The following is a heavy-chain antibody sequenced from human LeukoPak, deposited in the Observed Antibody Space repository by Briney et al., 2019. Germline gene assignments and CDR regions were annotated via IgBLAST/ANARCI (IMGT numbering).Heavy chain of an antibody. Sequence: PSETLSLTCTVSGGSISSGGYYWSWVRQHPGKGLEWIGYIYYSGSTYYNPSLKSRVTISVDTSKNQFSLKLSSVTAADTAVYYCARDCWNHGYNWFDPWGQGTLVTVSS. D-gene: IGHD1-1*01. V-gene: IGHV4-31*03. J-gene: IGHJ5*02. CDR2: IYYSGST. CDR1: GGSISSGGYY. CDR3: ARDCWNHGYNWFDP.